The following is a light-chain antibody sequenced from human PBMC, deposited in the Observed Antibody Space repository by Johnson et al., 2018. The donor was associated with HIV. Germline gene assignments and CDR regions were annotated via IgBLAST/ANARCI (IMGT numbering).Light chain of an antibody. V-gene: IGLV1-51*02. J-gene: IGLJ1*01. CDR2: ENY. CDR1: SSNIGDNF. Sequence: QSVLTQPPSVSAAPGQRVTISCSGSSSNIGDNFVSWYQQFPGAAPKLLIFENYKRPSGIPDRFSGSRSGTSATLAITGLQTGDEADYYCGAWDSSLSTEVFGTGTKVTV. CDR3: GAWDSSLSTEV.